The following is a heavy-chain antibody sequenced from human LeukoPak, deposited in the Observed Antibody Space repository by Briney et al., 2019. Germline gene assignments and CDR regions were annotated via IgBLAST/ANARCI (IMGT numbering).Heavy chain of an antibody. CDR1: GGSVSGYY. CDR3: ARNNWNNGFDI. J-gene: IGHJ3*02. V-gene: IGHV4-4*07. Sequence: SETLSLTCTVSGGSVSGYYWSWIRQPAGKGLEWIGRIYTSRNINFNPSLKSRVTMSVDTSKNQVSLKLNSVTAADTAVYYCARNNWNNGFDIWSQGTMVTVSS. D-gene: IGHD1/OR15-1a*01. CDR2: IYTSRNI.